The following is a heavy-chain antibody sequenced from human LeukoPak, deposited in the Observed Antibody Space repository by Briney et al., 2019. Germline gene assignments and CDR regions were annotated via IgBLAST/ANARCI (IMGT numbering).Heavy chain of an antibody. V-gene: IGHV1-69*01. Sequence: ASVKVSCKASGYTFTSYYMHWVRQAPGQGLEWMGGIIPIFGTANYAQKFQGRVTITADESTSTAYMELSSLRSEDTAVYYCARDKDWGRYYFDYWGQGTLVTVSS. CDR2: IIPIFGTA. J-gene: IGHJ4*02. D-gene: IGHD7-27*01. CDR3: ARDKDWGRYYFDY. CDR1: GYTFTSYY.